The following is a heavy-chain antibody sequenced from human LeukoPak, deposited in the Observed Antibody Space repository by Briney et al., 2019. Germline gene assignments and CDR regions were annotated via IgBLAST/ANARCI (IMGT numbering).Heavy chain of an antibody. CDR2: VNPRNGGT. CDR1: GYDFTGYY. Sequence: GASVKVSCKASGYDFTGYYVHRVRQAPGHGFEWMGWVNPRNGGTHYAQNFQGRVTITGDTSITTAYMELDSLTSDDTAVYYCLTGFQYGLWGVPYFYYMHAWGKGTTVTVSS. D-gene: IGHD3-10*01. V-gene: IGHV1-2*02. CDR3: LTGFQYGLWGVPYFYYMHA. J-gene: IGHJ6*03.